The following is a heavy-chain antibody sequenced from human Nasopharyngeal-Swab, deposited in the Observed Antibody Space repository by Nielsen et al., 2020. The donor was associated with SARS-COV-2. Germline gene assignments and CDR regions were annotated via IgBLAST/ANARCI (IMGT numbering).Heavy chain of an antibody. D-gene: IGHD3-10*01. CDR2: ISSSSSYI. CDR1: GFTFSSYS. J-gene: IGHJ6*03. Sequence: ERSLRLSCAASGFTFSSYSMNWVRQAPGKGLEWVSSISSSSSYIYYADSVKGRFTISRDNAKNSLYLQMNSLRAEDTAVYYCARARRGVDYYMDVWGKGTTVTVSS. V-gene: IGHV3-21*01. CDR3: ARARRGVDYYMDV.